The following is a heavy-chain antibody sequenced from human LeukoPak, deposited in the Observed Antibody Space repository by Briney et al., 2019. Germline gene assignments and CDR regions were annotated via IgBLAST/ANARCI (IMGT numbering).Heavy chain of an antibody. V-gene: IGHV5-51*01. J-gene: IGHJ4*02. CDR3: ARQTLTMVRGVTLYYFDY. CDR2: IYPGDSDT. CDR1: GYSFTSYW. Sequence: GESLKISCKGSGYSFTSYWIGWVRQMPGKGLEWMGIIYPGDSDTRYSPSFQGQVTISADKSISTAYLQWSSLKASDTAMYYCARQTLTMVRGVTLYYFDYWGQGTLVTVSS. D-gene: IGHD3-10*01.